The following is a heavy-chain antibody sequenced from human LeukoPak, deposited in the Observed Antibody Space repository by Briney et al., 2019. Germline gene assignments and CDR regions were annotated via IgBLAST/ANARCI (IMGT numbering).Heavy chain of an antibody. Sequence: PSETLSLTCTVSGGSISSSSYYWGWIRQPPGKGLEWIGSIYYSGSTNYNPSLKSRVTISVDTSKNQFSLKLSSVTAADTAVYYCARAVRYYDSSGYSYYFDYWGQGTLVTVSS. CDR1: GGSISSSSYY. CDR2: IYYSGST. J-gene: IGHJ4*02. CDR3: ARAVRYYDSSGYSYYFDY. V-gene: IGHV4-39*07. D-gene: IGHD3-22*01.